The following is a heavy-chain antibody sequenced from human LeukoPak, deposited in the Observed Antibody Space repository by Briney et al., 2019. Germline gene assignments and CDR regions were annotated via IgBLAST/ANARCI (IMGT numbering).Heavy chain of an antibody. J-gene: IGHJ6*02. CDR1: GGSISSHF. V-gene: IGHV4-59*06. D-gene: IGHD6-13*01. Sequence: SETLSLTCTVSGGSISSHFWSWIRQHPGKGLEWIGYIYYSGSTYYNPSLKSRVTISVDTSKNQFSLKLSSVTAADTAVYYRARGFGPAAGTIKRVYYSPYYYYGMDVWGQGTTVTVSS. CDR3: ARGFGPAAGTIKRVYYSPYYYYGMDV. CDR2: IYYSGST.